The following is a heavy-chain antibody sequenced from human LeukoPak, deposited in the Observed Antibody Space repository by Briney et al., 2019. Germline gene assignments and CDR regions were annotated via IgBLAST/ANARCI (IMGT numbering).Heavy chain of an antibody. J-gene: IGHJ4*02. CDR2: INPNSGGT. V-gene: IGHV1-2*02. CDR3: ARLPHKYSGSPLDFDY. Sequence: APVKVSCKASGYTFTGYYMHWVRQAPGQGLEWMGWINPNSGGTNYAQKFQGRVTMTRDTSISTAYMELSRLRSDDTAVYCCARLPHKYSGSPLDFDYWGQGTLVTVSS. CDR1: GYTFTGYY. D-gene: IGHD1-26*01.